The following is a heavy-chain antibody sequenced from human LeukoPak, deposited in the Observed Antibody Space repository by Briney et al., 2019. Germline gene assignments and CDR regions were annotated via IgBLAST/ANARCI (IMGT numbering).Heavy chain of an antibody. J-gene: IGHJ4*02. CDR1: GFTFSLYW. CDR3: ARDSLGTSL. Sequence: GGSLRLSCAASGFTFSLYWMHWVRQAPGKGLVWVSRIEGGESSTNYADFVKGRFTISRDNAKNSLYLQMNSLRAEDTAVYYCARDSLGTSLWGQGTLVTVSS. V-gene: IGHV3-74*01. CDR2: IEGGESST. D-gene: IGHD1-1*01.